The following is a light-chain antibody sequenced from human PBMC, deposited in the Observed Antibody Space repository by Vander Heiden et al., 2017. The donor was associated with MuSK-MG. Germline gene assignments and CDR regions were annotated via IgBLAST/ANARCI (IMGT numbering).Light chain of an antibody. J-gene: IGLJ2*01. CDR1: KLGDKY. V-gene: IGLV3-1*01. CDR3: QAWDSSTVV. Sequence: SYELTQPPSVSVSPGQTASITCSGDKLGDKYACWYQQKPGQSPGRVSYQDSKRPSGIPERFSGSNYGKKANLTISGTQAMDEADYYCQAWDSSTVVFGGGTKLTVL. CDR2: QDS.